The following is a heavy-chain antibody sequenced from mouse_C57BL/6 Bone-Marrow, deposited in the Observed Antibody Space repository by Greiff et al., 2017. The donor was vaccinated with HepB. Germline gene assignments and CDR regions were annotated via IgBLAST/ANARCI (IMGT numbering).Heavy chain of an antibody. CDR2: INPYNGGT. CDR3: ARSDRVPAMDY. CDR1: GYTFTDYY. Sequence: EVQLQQSGPVLVKPGASVKMSCKASGYTFTDYYMNWVKQSHGKSLEWIGVINPYNGGTSYNQKFKGKATLTVDQSSSTAYMQLNSLTSEDSAVYYCARSDRVPAMDYWGQGTSVTVSS. J-gene: IGHJ4*01. V-gene: IGHV1-19*01. D-gene: IGHD2-14*01.